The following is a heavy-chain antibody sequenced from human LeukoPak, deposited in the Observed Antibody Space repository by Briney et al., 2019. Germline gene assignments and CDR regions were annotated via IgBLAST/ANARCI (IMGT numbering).Heavy chain of an antibody. D-gene: IGHD3-22*01. V-gene: IGHV5-51*01. CDR3: ARLSHYDSSAPALGYFDD. J-gene: IGHJ4*01. Sequence: GESLKISCKGSGYRFTSYWIGWVRQTPGKGLEWMGIIYPGDSDTRYSPSIQGPATISTDQSISTAYLQWSSLEASDTAMYYYARLSHYDSSAPALGYFDDWGQGTLVTVSS. CDR2: IYPGDSDT. CDR1: GYRFTSYW.